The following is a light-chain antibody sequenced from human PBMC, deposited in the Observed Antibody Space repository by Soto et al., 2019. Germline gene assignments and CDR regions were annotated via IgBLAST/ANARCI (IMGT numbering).Light chain of an antibody. CDR2: DAS. CDR1: QSVGSN. J-gene: IGKJ1*01. CDR3: QQSNNWPKT. Sequence: EIVMTQSPDTLSVSPGETATLSCRASQSVGSNLAWYQQKHGQAPRLLISDASTRAAGLPARFSGSGSGTEFTLTITSLQSEDFAVYYCQQSNNWPKTFGQGTKVEIK. V-gene: IGKV3-15*01.